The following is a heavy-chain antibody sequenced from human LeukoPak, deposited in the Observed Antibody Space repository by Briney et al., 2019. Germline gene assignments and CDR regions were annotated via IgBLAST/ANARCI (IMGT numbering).Heavy chain of an antibody. D-gene: IGHD6-19*01. J-gene: IGHJ3*02. Sequence: PSETLSLTCGVPGGTFSNFFWNWIRQTPGEGLEWVGQIDHSGSTGYNSSLKSRVTISVDTSKTHFSLNLTSVAAADTAVYYCARGGAVNGFDIWGQGTRVTVSS. CDR1: GGTFSNFF. V-gene: IGHV4-34*01. CDR2: IDHSGST. CDR3: ARGGAVNGFDI.